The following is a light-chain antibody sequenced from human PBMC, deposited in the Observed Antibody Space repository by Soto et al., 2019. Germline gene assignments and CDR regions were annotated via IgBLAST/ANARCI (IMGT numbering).Light chain of an antibody. J-gene: IGKJ1*01. CDR2: GAS. V-gene: IGKV3-15*01. Sequence: DIVMTQSPATLSVSPGERATLSCRARQSVSSNLAWSQHKPGQAPRLLIYGASTRATGIPARFSGSGSGTEGTLTISSLQAEDVAVYYCQQYGSSRWTCGQGTKGEIK. CDR3: QQYGSSRWT. CDR1: QSVSSN.